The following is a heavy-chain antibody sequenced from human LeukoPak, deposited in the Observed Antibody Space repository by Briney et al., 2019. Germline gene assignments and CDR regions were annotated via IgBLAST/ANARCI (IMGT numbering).Heavy chain of an antibody. D-gene: IGHD6-19*01. CDR1: GFTFSSYS. CDR3: ARRRIAVAGSPYYYGMDV. J-gene: IGHJ6*02. V-gene: IGHV3-21*01. CDR2: ISSSSSYI. Sequence: GGSLRLSCAASGFTFSSYSMTWVRQAPGKGLEWVSSISSSSSYIYYADSVKGRFTISRDNAKNSLYLQMNSLRAEDTAVYYCARRRIAVAGSPYYYGMDVWGQGTTVTVSS.